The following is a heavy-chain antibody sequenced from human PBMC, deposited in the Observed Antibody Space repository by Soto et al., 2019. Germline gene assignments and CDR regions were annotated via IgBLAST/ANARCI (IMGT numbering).Heavy chain of an antibody. CDR3: ARDFAYFDS. Sequence: AQTLSLTCTVSVGYFKTGTYFWTWIRQPPGKGLEWIGYVYHTGRTSYNPSLKSRVSISMDTSKNQFSLNLDSVTAADTAVYFCARDFAYFDSWGQGTLVTVSS. D-gene: IGHD3-3*01. CDR2: VYHTGRT. CDR1: VGYFKTGTYF. J-gene: IGHJ4*02. V-gene: IGHV4-61*01.